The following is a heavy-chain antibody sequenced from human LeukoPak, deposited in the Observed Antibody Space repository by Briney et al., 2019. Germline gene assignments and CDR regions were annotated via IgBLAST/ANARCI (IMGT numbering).Heavy chain of an antibody. J-gene: IGHJ5*02. Sequence: PGGSLRLFCAASGLTVRKNHMSWVRQATGKALEWVTVIDSRDNTYHADSVKGRFTISRHTSKNTLYLQMNSLRAEDTAVYYCARESSPLRGAFDPWGPGTLVTVYS. CDR2: IDSRDNT. D-gene: IGHD6-6*01. CDR1: GLTVRKNH. V-gene: IGHV3-53*04. CDR3: ARESSPLRGAFDP.